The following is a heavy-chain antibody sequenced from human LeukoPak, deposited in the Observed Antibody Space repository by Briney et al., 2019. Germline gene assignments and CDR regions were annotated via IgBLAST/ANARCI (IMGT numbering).Heavy chain of an antibody. Sequence: ASVKVSCKASGYTFTGYYMHWVRQAPGQGLEWMGWINPNSGGTNYAQKFQGWVTMTRDTSISTAYMELSRLRSDDTAVYYCARDEVAAAGRYYYYGMDVWGQGTTVTVSS. CDR1: GYTFTGYY. CDR3: ARDEVAAAGRYYYYGMDV. V-gene: IGHV1-2*04. J-gene: IGHJ6*02. CDR2: INPNSGGT. D-gene: IGHD6-13*01.